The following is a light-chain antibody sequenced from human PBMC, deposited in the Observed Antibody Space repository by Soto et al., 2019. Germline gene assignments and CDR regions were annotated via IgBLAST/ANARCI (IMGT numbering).Light chain of an antibody. V-gene: IGKV3-20*01. CDR2: AAS. J-gene: IGKJ1*01. CDR3: QQYGSAPWT. Sequence: EIVLTQSPGTLPLSPGERATLSCRASLSVASNYVAWYQQKPGQAPRLLIYAASGRATGIPDRFSGSGSGTDFTLTISGLEPEDFAVYYCQQYGSAPWTFGQGTKVEIK. CDR1: LSVASNY.